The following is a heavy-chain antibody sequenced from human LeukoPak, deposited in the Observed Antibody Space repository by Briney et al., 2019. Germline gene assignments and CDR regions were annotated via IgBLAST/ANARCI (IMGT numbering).Heavy chain of an antibody. CDR2: IKQDGSAK. CDR1: GFTFSSYW. V-gene: IGHV3-7*01. CDR3: ATFCGGDCSLPNDY. Sequence: GGSLRLSCAASGFTFSSYWMSWVRQAPGKGLEWVANIKQDGSAKYYVDSVKGRFTISRDNAKNSLYLQMNTLRAEDTAVYYCATFCGGDCSLPNDYWGQGTPVTVSS. D-gene: IGHD2-21*02. J-gene: IGHJ4*02.